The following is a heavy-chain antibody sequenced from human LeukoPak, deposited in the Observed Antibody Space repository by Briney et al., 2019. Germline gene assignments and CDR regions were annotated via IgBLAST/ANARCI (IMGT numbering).Heavy chain of an antibody. J-gene: IGHJ5*02. V-gene: IGHV4-39*07. Sequence: PSETLSLTCIVSGGSIRSSSYYWGWVRQPPGKGLEWIGNIYYSGSTYYNPSLKSRVTISVDTSKNQFSLKLSSVTAADTAVYYCARVPQDCSSTSCFGDWFDPWGQGTLVTVSS. CDR3: ARVPQDCSSTSCFGDWFDP. CDR2: IYYSGST. D-gene: IGHD2-2*01. CDR1: GGSIRSSSYY.